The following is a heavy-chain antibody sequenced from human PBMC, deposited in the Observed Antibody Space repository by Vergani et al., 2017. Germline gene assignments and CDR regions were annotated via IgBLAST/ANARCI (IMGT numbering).Heavy chain of an antibody. Sequence: QVQLQESGPGLVKPSQTLSLTCTVSGGSISSGGYYWSWIRQHPGKGLEWIGYIYYSGSTYYNPSLKSRVTISVDTSKNQFSLKLGSVTAADTAVYYCARGGVGATSGLSDYWGQGTLVTVSS. D-gene: IGHD1-26*01. CDR1: GGSISSGGYY. CDR3: ARGGVGATSGLSDY. V-gene: IGHV4-31*03. CDR2: IYYSGST. J-gene: IGHJ4*02.